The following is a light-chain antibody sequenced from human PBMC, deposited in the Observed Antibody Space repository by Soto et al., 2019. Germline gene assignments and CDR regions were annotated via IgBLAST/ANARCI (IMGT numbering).Light chain of an antibody. CDR3: ATWDDSLSGRV. J-gene: IGLJ3*02. V-gene: IGLV1-47*01. Sequence: QAVLTQPPSASGTPGQRVTISCSGSSSNIGKNYVYWYQQLPGTAPKLLIYRNNQRPSGVPERFSGSKSGTSASLAISGLRSEDEADFYCATWDDSLSGRVFGGGTKLTVL. CDR2: RNN. CDR1: SSNIGKNY.